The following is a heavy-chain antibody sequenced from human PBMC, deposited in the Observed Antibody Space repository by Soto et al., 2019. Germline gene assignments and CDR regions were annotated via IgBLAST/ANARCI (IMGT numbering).Heavy chain of an antibody. CDR3: VSHRTTVITQAYFYD. V-gene: IGHV4-39*01. J-gene: IGHJ4*02. D-gene: IGHD4-4*01. CDR1: GGSVTNSSYC. CDR2: VYYRGRS. Sequence: SETLSLTCTVSGGSVTNSSYCWGWIRQSPGKGLEWIGSVYYRGRSHSKSSVKSRVTISVDTSKNQFSLNLNSVTASDTAVYFCVSHRTTVITQAYFYDCGQGALVTVSS.